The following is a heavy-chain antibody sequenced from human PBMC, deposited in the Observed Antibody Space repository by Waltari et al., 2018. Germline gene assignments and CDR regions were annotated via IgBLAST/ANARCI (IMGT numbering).Heavy chain of an antibody. CDR2: SNSDGSST. Sequence: EVQLVESGGGLVQPGGSLRLSCAASGFTFSSYWMHWVRQAPGKGLVWVSRSNSDGSSTSYADSVKGRFTISRDNAKNTLYLQMNSLRAEDTAVYYCAREEGIAAAGTVHWGQGTLVTVSS. CDR3: AREEGIAAAGTVH. J-gene: IGHJ4*02. CDR1: GFTFSSYW. D-gene: IGHD6-13*01. V-gene: IGHV3-74*01.